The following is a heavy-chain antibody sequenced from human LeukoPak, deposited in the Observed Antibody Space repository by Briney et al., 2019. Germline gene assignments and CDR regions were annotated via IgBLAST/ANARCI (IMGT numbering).Heavy chain of an antibody. CDR3: ARCWNYGRNYYIDV. CDR2: INDSGRT. CDR1: GGSFSNYY. Sequence: SETLSLTCAVYGGSFSNYYWSWIRQPPGRGLEWIGEINDSGRTNYNPSLMSRVTVSVDTSKNQFSLRLTSVTATDTAVYYCARCWNYGRNYYIDVWGNGATVSVSS. J-gene: IGHJ6*03. D-gene: IGHD1-7*01. V-gene: IGHV4-34*01.